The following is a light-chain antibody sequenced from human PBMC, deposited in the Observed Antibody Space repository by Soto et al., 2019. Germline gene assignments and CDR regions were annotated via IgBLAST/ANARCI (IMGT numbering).Light chain of an antibody. CDR3: LSFDSSLSVV. CDR1: SSNIGAGYD. V-gene: IGLV1-40*01. Sequence: QSALTQPPSVSGAPGQRVTISCTGTSSNIGAGYDVPWYQQLPGRAPKLLIYGNNNRPSGVPDRFSGSKSGTSASLTITGLQAEDEADYCCLSFDSSLSVVFGGGTKLTVL. J-gene: IGLJ2*01. CDR2: GNN.